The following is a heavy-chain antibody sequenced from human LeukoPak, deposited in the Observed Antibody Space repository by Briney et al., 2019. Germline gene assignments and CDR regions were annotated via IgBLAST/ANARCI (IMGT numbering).Heavy chain of an antibody. Sequence: PSETLSLTCTVSGGSISSSSYYWGWIRQPPGKGLEWIGSIYYSGSTYYNPSLKSRVTISVDTSKNQFSLKLSSVTAADTAVYYCARPLTYYYDSSGYSNWFDPWGQGTRVTVSS. CDR3: ARPLTYYYDSSGYSNWFDP. CDR1: GGSISSSSYY. J-gene: IGHJ5*02. CDR2: IYYSGST. V-gene: IGHV4-39*01. D-gene: IGHD3-22*01.